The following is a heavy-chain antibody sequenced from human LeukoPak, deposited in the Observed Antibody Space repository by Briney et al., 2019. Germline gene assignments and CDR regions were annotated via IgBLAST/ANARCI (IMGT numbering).Heavy chain of an antibody. J-gene: IGHJ3*02. CDR1: GYTFTSCY. V-gene: IGHV1-46*01. CDR3: ARDWWEPRGAFDI. D-gene: IGHD1-26*01. CDR2: INPSGGST. Sequence: ASVKVSCKASGYTFTSCYMHWVRQAPGQGLEWMGIINPSGGSTSYAQKFQGRVTMTRDTSTSTVYMELSSLRSEDTAVYYCARDWWEPRGAFDIWGQGTMVTVSS.